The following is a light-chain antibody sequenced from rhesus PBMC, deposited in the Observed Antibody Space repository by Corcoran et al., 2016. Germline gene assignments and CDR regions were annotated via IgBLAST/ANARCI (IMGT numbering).Light chain of an antibody. CDR2: DAS. CDR3: QQRNTFPFT. J-gene: IGKJ3*01. Sequence: DIQLTQSPSSLSASVGDRVTITCRASQGISSYLAWYQQKSGKAPTLLIFDASSLQSGVPSRFSGRGAGIEFTLTISKLQPEDFATYYCQQRNTFPFTFGPGTKLDIK. V-gene: IGKV1-38*01. CDR1: QGISSY.